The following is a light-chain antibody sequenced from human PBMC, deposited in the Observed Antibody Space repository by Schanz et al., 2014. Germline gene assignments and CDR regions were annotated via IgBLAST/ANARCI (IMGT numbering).Light chain of an antibody. CDR2: GTS. CDR3: QQYGESLWT. J-gene: IGKJ1*01. V-gene: IGKV3-20*01. Sequence: EIVLTQSPDTLSLSPGERATLSCRASQSVDKSLAWYQQKPGQAPRLLIYGTSNRATGIPDRFSGSGSGTVFTLTISRVEPEDSAVYYCQQYGESLWTFGPGTRVEIK. CDR1: QSVDKS.